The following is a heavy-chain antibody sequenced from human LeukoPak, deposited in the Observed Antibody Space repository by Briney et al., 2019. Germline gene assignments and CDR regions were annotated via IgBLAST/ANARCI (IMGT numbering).Heavy chain of an antibody. CDR2: ISASGGSP. Sequence: GGSLRLSCAASGFTFSSYAMSWVRQAPGKGLDWVSTISASGGSPYHAYTVKGRFRISRDNSENTPSMEMSSLRAEDAAVYYCAKDLGSSFEYVWGINRYSPSFDYWGQGTLVTVSS. D-gene: IGHD3-16*02. V-gene: IGHV3-23*01. J-gene: IGHJ4*02. CDR3: AKDLGSSFEYVWGINRYSPSFDY. CDR1: GFTFSSYA.